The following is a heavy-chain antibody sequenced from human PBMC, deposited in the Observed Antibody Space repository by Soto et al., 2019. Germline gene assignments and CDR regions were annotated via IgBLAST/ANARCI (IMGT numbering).Heavy chain of an antibody. V-gene: IGHV6-1*01. J-gene: IGHJ5*02. CDR3: SRERWSWIPPNWFDP. CDR1: GDSXSSNSAA. D-gene: IGHD1-26*01. Sequence: SRSLSLTCAISGDSXSSNSAAWNWIKQYPWRGLEWLGRTYCRSKGYNDYAVSVKSRITINPDTSKNQFSLQLNSVPPEDTALYYFSRERWSWIPPNWFDPWGQGTLVTXSS. CDR2: TYCRSKGYN.